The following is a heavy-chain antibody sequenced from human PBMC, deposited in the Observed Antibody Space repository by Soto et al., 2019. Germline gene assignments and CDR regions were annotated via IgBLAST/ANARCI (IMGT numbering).Heavy chain of an antibody. Sequence: PSETLSLTCTASGDSISSGNKYWSWIRQAPGKGLEWIGYIFSSGTTYYNPSLESRLTMSLDTSQNQFSLRLASVTDADSAVYYCARVPSPFDYYYAMDVWGQGTTVTVSS. CDR1: GDSISSGNKY. CDR3: ARVPSPFDYYYAMDV. J-gene: IGHJ6*02. V-gene: IGHV4-30-4*01. CDR2: IFSSGTT. D-gene: IGHD3-16*01.